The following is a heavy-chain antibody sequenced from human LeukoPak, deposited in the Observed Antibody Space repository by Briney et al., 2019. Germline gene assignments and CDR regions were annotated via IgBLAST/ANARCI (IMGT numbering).Heavy chain of an antibody. V-gene: IGHV3-23*01. Sequence: PPGGSLRLSCAVSGLTLSNYGMSWLRQAPGEGREWVAGISGSGGGTVYADSVKGRFTIFRDNPKHTLYLQMNSLRAEDTAVYFCAKRGVVIWLVLVGFHKEAYYFDAGGQGALVTVPS. D-gene: IGHD3-10*01. CDR3: AKRGVVIWLVLVGFHKEAYYFDA. CDR1: GLTLSNYG. J-gene: IGHJ4*02. CDR2: ISGSGGGT.